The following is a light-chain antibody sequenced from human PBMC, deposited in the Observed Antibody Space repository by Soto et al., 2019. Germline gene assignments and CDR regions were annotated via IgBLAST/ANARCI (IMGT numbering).Light chain of an antibody. CDR1: QSVSSS. J-gene: IGKJ4*01. CDR3: QEYNNWHPVT. CDR2: DAS. Sequence: EIVLTQSPATLSLSPGERATLSCRASQSVSSSLAWYQQKPGQAPRLLIYDASTRATGIPARFSGSGSGTEFTLTISSLQSEDFAVYYCQEYNNWHPVTFGGGTKVDIK. V-gene: IGKV3-15*01.